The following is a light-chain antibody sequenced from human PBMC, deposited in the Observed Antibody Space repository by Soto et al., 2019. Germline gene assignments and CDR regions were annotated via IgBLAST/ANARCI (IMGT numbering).Light chain of an antibody. J-gene: IGKJ1*01. CDR3: QQYLDWPRT. Sequence: EIVMTQSPATLSVSPGARATLSCRASQSVGSDLVWYRQKPGQAPRLLKYRAFNRAPCVPDRFSGSWSWTVFNLNISSLQSDYFAGYYCQQYLDWPRTFGQGTKVEIK. CDR1: QSVGSD. CDR2: RAF. V-gene: IGKV3-15*01.